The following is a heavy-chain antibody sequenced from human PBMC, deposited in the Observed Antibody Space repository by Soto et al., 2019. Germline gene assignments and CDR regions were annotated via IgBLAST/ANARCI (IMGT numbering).Heavy chain of an antibody. D-gene: IGHD3-22*01. V-gene: IGHV1-18*01. CDR3: AVGTYYYDSYDAFDI. CDR1: GYTFTSYG. Sequence: VASLKVSCKASGYTFTSYGISWVRQAPGQGLEWMGWISAYNGNTNYAQKLQGRVTMTTDTSTSTAYMELRSLRSDDTAVYYCAVGTYYYDSYDAFDIWGQGTMVTVSS. J-gene: IGHJ3*02. CDR2: ISAYNGNT.